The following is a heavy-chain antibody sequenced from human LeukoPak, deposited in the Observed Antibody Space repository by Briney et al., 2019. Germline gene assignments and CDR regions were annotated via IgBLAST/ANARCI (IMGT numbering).Heavy chain of an antibody. CDR3: ANARVYCSSTSCRRNGMDV. CDR1: GFTFSSYA. J-gene: IGHJ6*04. CDR2: ISGSGGST. V-gene: IGHV3-23*01. Sequence: PGGSLRLSCAASGFTFSSYAMSWVSQAPRKGLECVSAISGSGGSTYYADSVKGRFTISRDNSKNTLYLQMNSLRAEDTAVYYCANARVYCSSTSCRRNGMDVWGKETTVSVS. D-gene: IGHD2-2*01.